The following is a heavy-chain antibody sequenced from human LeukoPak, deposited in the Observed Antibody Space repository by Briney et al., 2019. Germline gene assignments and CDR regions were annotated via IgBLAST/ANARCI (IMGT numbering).Heavy chain of an antibody. CDR1: GGSISSGGYY. Sequence: SETLSLTCTVSGGSISSGGYYWSWIRQHPGKGLEWIGYIYYSGSTYYNPSLKSRVTISVDTSKSQFSLKLSSVTAAVTAVYYCASVTGTDGVDYWGQGTLVTVSS. CDR3: ASVTGTDGVDY. J-gene: IGHJ4*02. D-gene: IGHD1-20*01. CDR2: IYYSGST. V-gene: IGHV4-31*03.